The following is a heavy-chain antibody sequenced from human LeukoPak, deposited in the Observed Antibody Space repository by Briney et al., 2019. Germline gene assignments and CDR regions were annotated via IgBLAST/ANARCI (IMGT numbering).Heavy chain of an antibody. CDR3: ARRVYSSGYYYFDY. Sequence: PSETLSLTCTVPGGSISSYYWSWIRQPPGKGLEWIGYIYYSGSTNYNPSLKSQVTISVDTSKNQFSLKLSSVTAADTAVYYCARRVYSSGYYYFDYWGQGTLVTVSS. CDR2: IYYSGST. D-gene: IGHD6-19*01. V-gene: IGHV4-59*08. J-gene: IGHJ4*02. CDR1: GGSISSYY.